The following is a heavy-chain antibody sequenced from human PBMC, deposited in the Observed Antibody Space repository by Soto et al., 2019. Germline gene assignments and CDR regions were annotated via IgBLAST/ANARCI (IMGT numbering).Heavy chain of an antibody. D-gene: IGHD1-26*01. Sequence: ASVKVSCKGSGYTFTGYYIHWVRQTPGQGPEWMGEISPQTGGTKYAQKYQGRVTMTRDTSITTVYMELSNLSPDDTAVYYCGRGRSGELVIFYWGQGTLVTVSS. J-gene: IGHJ4*02. CDR3: GRGRSGELVIFY. CDR1: GYTFTGYY. V-gene: IGHV1-2*02. CDR2: ISPQTGGT.